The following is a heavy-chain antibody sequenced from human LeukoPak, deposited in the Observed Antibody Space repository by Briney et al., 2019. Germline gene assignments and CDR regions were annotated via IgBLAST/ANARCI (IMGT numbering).Heavy chain of an antibody. CDR1: GFTFSSYS. D-gene: IGHD6-13*01. V-gene: IGHV3-48*01. J-gene: IGHJ4*02. Sequence: GGSLRLSCAASGFTFSSYSMNWVRQAPGKGLEWVSYISSSSSTIYYADSVKGRFTISRDNAKNSLYLQMNSLRAEDTAVYYCARDKIAAAFDYWGQGTLVTVSS. CDR2: ISSSSSTI. CDR3: ARDKIAAAFDY.